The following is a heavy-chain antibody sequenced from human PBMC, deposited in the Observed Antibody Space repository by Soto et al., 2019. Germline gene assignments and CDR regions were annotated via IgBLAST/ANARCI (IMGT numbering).Heavy chain of an antibody. CDR3: EGRDDPSHV. D-gene: IGHD3-16*01. V-gene: IGHV3-33*01. J-gene: IGHJ3*01. Sequence: QVQLVESGGGVVQPERSLRLSCVATGFTFSDYGIHWVRQAPGRGLEWVAVIWHDGSQKYLADSVRGRFTISRDNSKNTVYLQMNSLRAEDTAVYYCEGRDDPSHVWGQGTMVTVSS. CDR2: IWHDGSQK. CDR1: GFTFSDYG.